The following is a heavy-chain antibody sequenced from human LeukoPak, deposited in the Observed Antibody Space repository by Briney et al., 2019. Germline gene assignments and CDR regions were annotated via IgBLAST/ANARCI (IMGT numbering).Heavy chain of an antibody. CDR1: TFTFSSYN. J-gene: IGHJ5*02. V-gene: IGHV3-7*01. CDR3: ANGGTYSSGP. Sequence: GGSLRLSCAASTFTFSSYNMNWVRQAPGKGLEWVATIKPDGGAQYYVDSVKGRFTISRDNAKNSLFLQINSLRAEDTAVYYCANGGTYSSGPWGQGTLVTVSS. D-gene: IGHD3-22*01. CDR2: IKPDGGAQ.